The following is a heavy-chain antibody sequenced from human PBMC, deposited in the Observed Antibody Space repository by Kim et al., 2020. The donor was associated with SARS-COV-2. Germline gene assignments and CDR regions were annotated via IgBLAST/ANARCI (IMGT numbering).Heavy chain of an antibody. CDR2: IKSKTDDGTT. J-gene: IGHJ4*02. V-gene: IGHV3-15*01. D-gene: IGHD2-21*01. CDR3: TTDPGGMWPDY. Sequence: GGSLRLSCATSGLSFSGAWMSWVRQAPGKGLEWVGRIKSKTDDGTTDYAAPVKGRFTISRDDSKDTLYLKMNSLKIEDTAVYYCTTDPGGMWPDYWGQGT. CDR1: GLSFSGAW.